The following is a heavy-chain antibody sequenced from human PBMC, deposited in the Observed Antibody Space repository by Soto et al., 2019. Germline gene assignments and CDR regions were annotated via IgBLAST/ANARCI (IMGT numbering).Heavy chain of an antibody. V-gene: IGHV3-7*01. Sequence: EVQVVESGGGLVQPGGSLRLSCVASGFTSSNYWMNWVRQAPGKGLEWVANIKQDGSEKNYVDSMKGRFTISRDNAKNSLYLQMNSLRAEDTAVYYCAGSTSSWGVWGKGTTVTVSS. CDR3: AGSTSSWGV. CDR2: IKQDGSEK. D-gene: IGHD6-13*01. J-gene: IGHJ6*04. CDR1: GFTSSNYW.